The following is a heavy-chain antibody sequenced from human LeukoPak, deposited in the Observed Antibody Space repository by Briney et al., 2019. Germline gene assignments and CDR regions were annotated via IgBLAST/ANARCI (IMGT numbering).Heavy chain of an antibody. CDR2: ISRSGGST. J-gene: IGHJ6*02. CDR1: GFIFSSYG. V-gene: IGHV3-23*01. D-gene: IGHD3-10*01. CDR3: AKGGSGSYHYYFGMDV. Sequence: PGGSLRLSCAASGFIFSSYGMSWVRQAPGKGLEWVSIISRSGGSTFYADSVKGRFTISRDNSKNTLYLQMNRLRAEDTAVYYCAKGGSGSYHYYFGMDVWGQGTTVSVSS.